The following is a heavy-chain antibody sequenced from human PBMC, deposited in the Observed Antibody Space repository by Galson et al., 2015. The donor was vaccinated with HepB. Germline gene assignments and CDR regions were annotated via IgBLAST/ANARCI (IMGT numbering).Heavy chain of an antibody. J-gene: IGHJ6*02. CDR2: INPNSGGT. Sequence: SVKVSCKASGYTFTGYYMHWVRQAPGQGLEWMGWINPNSGGTNYAQKLQGRVTMTTDTSTSTAYMELRSLRSDDTAVYYCARDGTVTTGEAYYYYGTDVWGQGTTVTVSS. CDR1: GYTFTGYY. D-gene: IGHD4-17*01. CDR3: ARDGTVTTGEAYYYYGTDV. V-gene: IGHV1-2*02.